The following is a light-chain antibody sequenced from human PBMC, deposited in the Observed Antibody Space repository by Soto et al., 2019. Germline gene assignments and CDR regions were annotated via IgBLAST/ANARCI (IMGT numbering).Light chain of an antibody. V-gene: IGKV3-11*01. CDR1: QSVSSY. CDR3: QQRSNWPS. Sequence: EIVVTQSPATLSLSPWERSRLSFRASQSVSSYLAWYQQKPGQAPRLLIYDASNRATGIPARFSGSGSGTDFTLTISSLEPEDFAVYYCQQRSNWPSFGQGTRLEIK. CDR2: DAS. J-gene: IGKJ5*01.